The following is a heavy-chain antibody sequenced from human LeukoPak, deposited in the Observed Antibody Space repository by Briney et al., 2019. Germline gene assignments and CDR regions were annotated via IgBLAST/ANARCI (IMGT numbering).Heavy chain of an antibody. CDR1: GFTFSSYA. D-gene: IGHD3-3*01. Sequence: GGSLRLSCAASGFTFSSYAMSWVRQAPGKGLEWVSAISGSGGSTYYADSVKGRFTISRDNSKNTLYLQMNSLRAEDTAVYYCAKGGSVRFFEWLLSEALDYWGQGTLVTVSS. V-gene: IGHV3-23*01. CDR2: ISGSGGST. CDR3: AKGGSVRFFEWLLSEALDY. J-gene: IGHJ4*02.